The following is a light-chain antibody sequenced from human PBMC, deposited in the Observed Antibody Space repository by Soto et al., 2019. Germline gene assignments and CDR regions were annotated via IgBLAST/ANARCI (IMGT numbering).Light chain of an antibody. J-gene: IGLJ2*01. Sequence: QSVLPQPPSVSGAPGQRVTISCTGSSSNIGAGYDVLWYQQLPGTAPKLLIYGNTNRPSGVPDRFSGSKSDTSASLAITGLQAEDEADYYCQSYDSSLRVFGGGTKLTVL. CDR1: SSNIGAGYD. CDR3: QSYDSSLRV. V-gene: IGLV1-40*01. CDR2: GNT.